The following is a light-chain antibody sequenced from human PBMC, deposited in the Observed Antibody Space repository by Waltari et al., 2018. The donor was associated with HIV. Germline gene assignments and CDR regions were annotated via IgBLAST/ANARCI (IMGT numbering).Light chain of an antibody. Sequence: QSALTQPAYVSGSPGQSITISCTGTSSDIGAYNYVSWYKQQPGEAPKVIIFEVRNRPSGVSNRFSASKSGNMAVLTISGLQPEDEADYFCASFSVHGTQVFGTGTQVTVL. CDR2: EVR. CDR3: ASFSVHGTQV. J-gene: IGLJ1*01. V-gene: IGLV2-14*01. CDR1: SSDIGAYNY.